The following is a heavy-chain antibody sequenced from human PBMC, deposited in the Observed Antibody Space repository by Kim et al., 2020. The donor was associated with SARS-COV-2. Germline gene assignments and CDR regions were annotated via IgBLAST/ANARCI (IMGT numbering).Heavy chain of an antibody. D-gene: IGHD6-13*01. CDR1: GFTFSSHW. Sequence: GGSLRLSCAASGFTFSSHWMGWIRQAPGKGLEWVANINQDGSEKYYVDSVKGRFTISRDNAKNSLYLQMNSLRGEDTAVYYCTRDHPAAGFIFYYWGQGTLVPVSS. CDR3: TRDHPAAGFIFYY. J-gene: IGHJ4*02. V-gene: IGHV3-7*04. CDR2: INQDGSEK.